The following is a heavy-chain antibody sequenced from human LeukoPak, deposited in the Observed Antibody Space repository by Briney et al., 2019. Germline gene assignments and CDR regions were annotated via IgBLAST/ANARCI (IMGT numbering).Heavy chain of an antibody. J-gene: IGHJ4*02. D-gene: IGHD3-3*01. CDR3: ARGLRDDYWSGYLFGN. V-gene: IGHV4-4*07. Sequence: PSETLSLTCTVSGGSLSSYYWSWIRQTAGKGLEWIGRIYSGSTNYNPSLKSRVTMSMDTSKNQFSLKLSSLTAADTAVYYCARGLRDDYWSGYLFGNWGQGTLVTVSS. CDR2: IYSGST. CDR1: GGSLSSYY.